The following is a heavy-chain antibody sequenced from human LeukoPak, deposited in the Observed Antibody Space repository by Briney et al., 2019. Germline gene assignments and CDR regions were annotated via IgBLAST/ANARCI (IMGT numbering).Heavy chain of an antibody. CDR1: GFTFSRDS. D-gene: IGHD3-22*01. Sequence: RGSLRLSCAASGFTFSRDSMNWVRQAPGKGLEWVASISSTSTVIYSADSVKGRFTISRDTAESSLFMQMKCLRVEDMGIYYCARDYFDSTNYPQTYYYYYMDVWGKGTTVTVSS. CDR3: ARDYFDSTNYPQTYYYYYMDV. J-gene: IGHJ6*03. V-gene: IGHV3-21*01. CDR2: ISSTSTVI.